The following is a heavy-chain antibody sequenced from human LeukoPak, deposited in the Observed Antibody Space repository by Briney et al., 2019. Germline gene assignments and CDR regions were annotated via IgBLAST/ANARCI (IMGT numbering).Heavy chain of an antibody. Sequence: GGSLRLSCGASGFTFKNYGLYWVRQAPGKGLEWVTYIRSDGSSKYYADSVKGRFTVFRDNSKDTLYLQMNGLKVEDTAAYYCARVRTVVGYDFWSGYSDFWGQGTLVTVSS. CDR2: IRSDGSSK. V-gene: IGHV3-30*02. CDR3: ARVRTVVGYDFWSGYSDF. CDR1: GFTFKNYG. D-gene: IGHD3-3*01. J-gene: IGHJ4*02.